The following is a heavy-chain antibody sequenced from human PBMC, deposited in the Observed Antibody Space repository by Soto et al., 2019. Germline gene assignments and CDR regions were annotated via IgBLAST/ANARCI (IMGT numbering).Heavy chain of an antibody. CDR1: GYTFTGYY. V-gene: IGHV1-2*04. CDR2: INPNSGGT. J-gene: IGHJ6*03. Sequence: GASVKVSCKASGYTFTGYYMHWVRQAPGQGLEWMGWINPNSGGTNYAQKFQGWVTMTRDTSISTAYMELSRLRSDDTAVYYCARGIYDYSHYYYDLMDFWSRGTTVTVSS. D-gene: IGHD5-12*01. CDR3: ARGIYDYSHYYYDLMDF.